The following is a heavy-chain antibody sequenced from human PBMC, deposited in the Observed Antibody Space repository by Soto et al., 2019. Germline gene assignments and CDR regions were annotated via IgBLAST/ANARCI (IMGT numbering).Heavy chain of an antibody. CDR1: GFTFTNYA. Sequence: EVQLLESGGGFVQPGGSLRLYCAASGFTFTNYALSWVRQAPGKGLEWVSTIGGGSGSTSYADSVKGRFSISRENSNNTLYLQMSSLRAEDTALYYCATRMYSTSWYYFVSWGQGTLVTVSS. J-gene: IGHJ4*02. CDR3: ATRMYSTSWYYFVS. V-gene: IGHV3-23*01. CDR2: IGGGSGST. D-gene: IGHD6-13*01.